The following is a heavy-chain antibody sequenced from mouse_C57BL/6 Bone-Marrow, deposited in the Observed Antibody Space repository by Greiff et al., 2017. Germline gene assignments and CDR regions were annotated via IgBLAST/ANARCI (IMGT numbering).Heavy chain of an antibody. CDR3: ARWTGWYFDV. J-gene: IGHJ1*03. CDR2: INPSTGGT. V-gene: IGHV1-42*01. CDR1: GYSFTGYY. Sequence: EVQLQQSGPELVKPGASVKISCKASGYSFTGYYMNWVKQSPEKSLEWIGEINPSTGGTTYNQKFKAKATLTVDKSSSTAYVQLKSLTSEDSAVYYCARWTGWYFDVWGTGTTVTVSS.